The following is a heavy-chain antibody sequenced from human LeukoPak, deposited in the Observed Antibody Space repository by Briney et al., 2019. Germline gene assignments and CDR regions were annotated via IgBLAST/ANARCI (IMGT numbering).Heavy chain of an antibody. CDR1: GSSISSYF. D-gene: IGHD2-21*02. Sequence: SETLSLTCTVSGSSISSYFWSWIRQPPGKGLEWIGYMYYSGITNYNPSLKSRVTISVDTSKNQFSLRLTSVTAADTAVYYCARASGWVTNPFDYWGQGTLVTVSS. V-gene: IGHV4-59*01. CDR2: MYYSGIT. J-gene: IGHJ4*02. CDR3: ARASGWVTNPFDY.